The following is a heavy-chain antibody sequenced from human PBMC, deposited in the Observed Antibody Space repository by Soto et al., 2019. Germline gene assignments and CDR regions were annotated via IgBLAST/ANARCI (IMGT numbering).Heavy chain of an antibody. CDR2: IHYSGST. V-gene: IGHV4-39*01. CDR3: ARHEGNGNVWPLDY. D-gene: IGHD2-8*01. J-gene: IGHJ4*02. CDR1: GDSIGTTHSY. Sequence: QVQLLESGPVLVKPSETLSLTCTVSGDSIGTTHSYWAWIRQSPGKGLEWIGNIHYSGSTYYMPSLRSRVTLSVDTSKNQFSLRLTSVTAEDTAVYYCARHEGNGNVWPLDYWGQGILVTVSS.